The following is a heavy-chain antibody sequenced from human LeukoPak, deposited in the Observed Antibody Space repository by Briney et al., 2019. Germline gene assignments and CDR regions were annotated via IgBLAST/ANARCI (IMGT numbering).Heavy chain of an antibody. Sequence: KPSETLSLTCTVSGYSISSSYYWGWIRQPPGKGLEWIGNIYYSGSTYYNPSLKSRVTISVDTSKNQFSLKLNSATAADTAVYYCARSVHISAPFDVWGQGTLVTVSS. J-gene: IGHJ4*02. CDR1: GYSISSSYY. D-gene: IGHD2-21*01. CDR3: ARSVHISAPFDV. CDR2: IYYSGST. V-gene: IGHV4-38-2*02.